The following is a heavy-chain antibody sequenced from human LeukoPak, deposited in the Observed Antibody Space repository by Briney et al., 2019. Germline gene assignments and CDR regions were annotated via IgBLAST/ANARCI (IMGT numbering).Heavy chain of an antibody. Sequence: GESLKISCKGSGYSFTSYWIGWVRQMPGKGLEWMGIIYPGDSDTRYSPSLQGQVTISADKSISTAYLQWSSLKASDTAMYYCARTPYDILTGSPDYYYYGMDVWGQGTTVTVSS. CDR1: GYSFTSYW. V-gene: IGHV5-51*01. CDR2: IYPGDSDT. J-gene: IGHJ6*02. D-gene: IGHD3-9*01. CDR3: ARTPYDILTGSPDYYYYGMDV.